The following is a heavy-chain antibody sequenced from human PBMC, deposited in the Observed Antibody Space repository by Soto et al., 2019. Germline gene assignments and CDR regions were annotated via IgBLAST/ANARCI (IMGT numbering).Heavy chain of an antibody. CDR2: TSDRGST. J-gene: IGHJ6*02. D-gene: IGHD3-10*01. CDR1: GGSIDYYY. Sequence: PSETLSLTCTVSGGSIDYYYWNWIRQPPGKGLEWLGYTSDRGSTRYNPSLRSRVTFSVDTSKNHFSLKLNSVTAADTAVYYCAGESTAWFPSYGIDVWGQGTAVTVSS. V-gene: IGHV4-59*01. CDR3: AGESTAWFPSYGIDV.